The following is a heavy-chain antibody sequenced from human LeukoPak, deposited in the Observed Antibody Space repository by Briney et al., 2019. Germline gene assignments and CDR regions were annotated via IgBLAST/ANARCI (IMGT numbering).Heavy chain of an antibody. J-gene: IGHJ4*02. CDR3: ASATISGVVIYY. CDR1: GFTVSSNS. CDR2: ISYDGSNK. V-gene: IGHV3-30*03. D-gene: IGHD3-3*01. Sequence: GGSLRLSCTVSGFTVSSNSMSWVRQAPGKGLEWVAVISYDGSNKYYADSMKGRFTISRDNSKNTLYLQMNSLRAEDMAVYYCASATISGVVIYYWGQGTLVTVSS.